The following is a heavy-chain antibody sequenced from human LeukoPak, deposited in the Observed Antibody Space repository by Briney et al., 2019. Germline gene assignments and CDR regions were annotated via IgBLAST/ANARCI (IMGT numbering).Heavy chain of an antibody. CDR2: ISGNGDST. CDR1: GFTFSRYA. CDR3: AKDTAMVTPYYFDF. J-gene: IGHJ4*02. V-gene: IGHV3-23*01. Sequence: GGSLRLSCAASGFTFSRYAMTWVRQAPGKGLEWVSTISGNGDSTHYADSVKGRFTISRDHSKNTLYVQINSLRAEDTAIYYCAKDTAMVTPYYFDFWGQGTLVTVSS. D-gene: IGHD5-18*01.